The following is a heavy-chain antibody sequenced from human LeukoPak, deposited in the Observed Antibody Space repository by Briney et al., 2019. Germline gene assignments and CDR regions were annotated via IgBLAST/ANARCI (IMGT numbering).Heavy chain of an antibody. CDR1: GFTFSSYG. Sequence: PGGSLRLSCAASGFTFSSYGMHWVRQAPGKELEWVAFIRYDGSNKYYADSVKGRFTISRDNSKNTLYLQMNSLRAEDTAVYYCAPGVVVPAAVGFDYWGQGTLVTVSS. J-gene: IGHJ4*02. CDR2: IRYDGSNK. V-gene: IGHV3-30*02. D-gene: IGHD2-2*01. CDR3: APGVVVPAAVGFDY.